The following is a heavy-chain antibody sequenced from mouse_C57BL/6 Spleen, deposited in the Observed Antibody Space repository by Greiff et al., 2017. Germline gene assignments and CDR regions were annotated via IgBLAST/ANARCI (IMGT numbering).Heavy chain of an antibody. D-gene: IGHD2-2*01. V-gene: IGHV1-69*01. J-gene: IGHJ2*01. CDR3: ARLGLRRGGSYFDY. CDR1: GYTFTSYW. Sequence: VQLQQPGAELVMPGASVKLSCKASGYTFTSYWMHRVKQRPGQGLEWIGEIDPSDSYTNYNQKFKGKSTLTVDKSSSTAYMQLSSLTSEDSAVYYCARLGLRRGGSYFDYWGQGTTLTVSS. CDR2: IDPSDSYT.